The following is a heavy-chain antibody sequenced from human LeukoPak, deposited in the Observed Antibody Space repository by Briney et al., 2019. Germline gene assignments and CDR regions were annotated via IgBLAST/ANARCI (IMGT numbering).Heavy chain of an antibody. CDR3: AKDRFFYDSGSKSN. CDR1: GFPFDDYG. Sequence: GRSLRLSCVASGFPFDDYGMFWVRQSPGKGLEWVSSISWNSGIIDYADSVKGRFTISRDNAKNSLYLQMNSLRVEDTAFYYCAKDRFFYDSGSKSNWGQGTLVTVSS. J-gene: IGHJ4*02. D-gene: IGHD3-22*01. V-gene: IGHV3-9*01. CDR2: ISWNSGII.